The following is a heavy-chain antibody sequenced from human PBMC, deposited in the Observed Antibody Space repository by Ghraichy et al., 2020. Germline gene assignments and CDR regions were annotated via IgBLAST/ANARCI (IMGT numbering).Heavy chain of an antibody. J-gene: IGHJ4*02. CDR1: GGSISSSSYY. CDR2: IYYSGST. Sequence: SETLSLTCTVSGGSISSSSYYWGWIRQPPGKGLEWIGSIYYSGSTYYNPSLKSRVTISVDTSKNQFSLKLSSVTAADTAVYYCARQGYLRVFDYWGQGTLVTVSS. CDR3: ARQGYLRVFDY. D-gene: IGHD3-22*01. V-gene: IGHV4-39*01.